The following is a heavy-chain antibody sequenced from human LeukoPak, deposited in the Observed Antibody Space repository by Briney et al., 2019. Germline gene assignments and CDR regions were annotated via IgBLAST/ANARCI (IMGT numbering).Heavy chain of an antibody. CDR3: ARESISGSAVVPAATFRHPYNWFDP. Sequence: TGGSLRLSCAASGFTFSSYAMHWVRQAPGKGLEWVAVISYDGSNKYYADSVKGRFTISRDNSKNTLYLQMNSLRAEDTAVYYCARESISGSAVVPAATFRHPYNWFDPWGQGTLVTVSS. D-gene: IGHD2-2*01. CDR2: ISYDGSNK. V-gene: IGHV3-30-3*01. J-gene: IGHJ5*02. CDR1: GFTFSSYA.